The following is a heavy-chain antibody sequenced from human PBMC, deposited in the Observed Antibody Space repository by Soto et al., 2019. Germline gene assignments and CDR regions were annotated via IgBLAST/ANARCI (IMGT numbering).Heavy chain of an antibody. CDR1: GGSISSSSYY. J-gene: IGHJ6*02. V-gene: IGHV4-39*01. D-gene: IGHD3-3*01. CDR2: IYYSGST. CDR3: ASCPRSYYDFWIGYLYDMDV. Sequence: SGTLSLTCTVSGGSISSSSYYWGWIRQPPGKGLEWIGSIYYSGSTYYNPSLKSRVTISVDTSKNQFSLKLSSVTAADTAVYYCASCPRSYYDFWIGYLYDMDVCCQGTTIT.